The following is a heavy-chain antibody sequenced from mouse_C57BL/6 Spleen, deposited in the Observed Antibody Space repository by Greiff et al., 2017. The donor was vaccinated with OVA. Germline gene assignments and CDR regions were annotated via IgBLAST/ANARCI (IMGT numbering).Heavy chain of an antibody. CDR2: IDPENGDT. D-gene: IGHD1-1*01. V-gene: IGHV14-4*01. CDR3: TRLTTVDYFDY. Sequence: VQLQQSGAELVRPGASVKLSCTASGFNIKDDYMHWVKQRPEQGLEWIGWIDPENGDTESASQFQGKATITADTSSNTAYLQLSSLTSEDTAVYYCTRLTTVDYFDYWGQGTTLTVSS. CDR1: GFNIKDDY. J-gene: IGHJ2*01.